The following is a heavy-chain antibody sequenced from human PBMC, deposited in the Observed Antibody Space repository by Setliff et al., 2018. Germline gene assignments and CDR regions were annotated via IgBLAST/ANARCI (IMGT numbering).Heavy chain of an antibody. CDR3: ARVGRALYYYYMDV. CDR1: GGTFSDYH. D-gene: IGHD3-16*01. Sequence: PSETLSLTCAAYGGTFSDYHWTWIRQSPEKGLEWIGEINHRGSTNYNPSLKSRVTISVDTSKDQFSLKLISMTAADTAVYYCARVGRALYYYYMDVWGKGTTVTV. CDR2: INHRGST. J-gene: IGHJ6*03. V-gene: IGHV4-34*01.